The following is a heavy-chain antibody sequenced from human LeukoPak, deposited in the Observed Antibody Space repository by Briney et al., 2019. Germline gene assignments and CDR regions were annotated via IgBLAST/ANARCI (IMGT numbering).Heavy chain of an antibody. D-gene: IGHD2-15*01. CDR1: GYTFNNYG. CDR3: ARDSADCSGGSCYSAEYFQH. J-gene: IGHJ1*01. CDR2: ISAYNGNT. Sequence: ASVKVSCKASGYTFNNYGISWVRRAPGQGLEWMGRISAYNGNTNYAQKVQDRVTMTRDTSTTTAYMDLRNLTSDDTAVYYCARDSADCSGGSCYSAEYFQHWGQGTLVTVSS. V-gene: IGHV1-18*01.